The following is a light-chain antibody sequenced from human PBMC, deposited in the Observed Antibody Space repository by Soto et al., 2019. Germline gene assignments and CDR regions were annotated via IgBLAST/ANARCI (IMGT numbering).Light chain of an antibody. J-gene: IGLJ1*01. V-gene: IGLV2-14*01. CDR1: SSDVGGYDY. Sequence: QSALTQPASVSGSPGQSITISCTGTSSDVGGYDYVSWYQHHPGKAPKLMIFEVSNRPSEVSDRFSGSKSGNTASLTISGLQVEDEADYYCTSYATGSPYVFGTGTRSPS. CDR3: TSYATGSPYV. CDR2: EVS.